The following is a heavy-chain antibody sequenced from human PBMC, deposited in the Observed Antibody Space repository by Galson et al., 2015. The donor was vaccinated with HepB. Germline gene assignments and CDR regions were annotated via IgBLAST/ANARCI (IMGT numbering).Heavy chain of an antibody. CDR1: GYTFTSYD. J-gene: IGHJ5*02. CDR3: ARGCLYYDFWSGYSRWFDP. D-gene: IGHD3-3*01. V-gene: IGHV1-8*01. CDR2: MNPNSGNT. Sequence: SCKASGYTFTSYDINWARQATGQGLEWMGWMNPNSGNTGYAQKFQGRVTMTRNTSISTAYMELSSLRSEDTAVYYCARGCLYYDFWSGYSRWFDPWGQGTLVTVSS.